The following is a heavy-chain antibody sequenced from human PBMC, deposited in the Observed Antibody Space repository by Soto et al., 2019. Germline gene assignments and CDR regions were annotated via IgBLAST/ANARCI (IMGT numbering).Heavy chain of an antibody. D-gene: IGHD2-15*01. CDR1: GFTFDDYA. Sequence: EVQLVESGGGLVQPGRSLRLSCVASGFTFDDYAMHWVRQAPGKGLEWVSGISWNSGTIGYADSVKGRFTISRDNAKNSLYLQMNSLRAEDTALYYCAKGRPEYCRGGNCYTDYTFDYWGQGTLVTVSS. V-gene: IGHV3-9*01. J-gene: IGHJ4*02. CDR3: AKGRPEYCRGGNCYTDYTFDY. CDR2: ISWNSGTI.